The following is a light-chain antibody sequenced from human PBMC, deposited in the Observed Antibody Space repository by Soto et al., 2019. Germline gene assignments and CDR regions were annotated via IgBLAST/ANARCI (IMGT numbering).Light chain of an antibody. CDR2: WAS. CDR3: QQYSSPPWT. Sequence: DIVMTQSPDSLAVSLGERATINCKSSQRVLYSSSNKNYLAWYQQKPGQPPKLLIYWASTRESGVPDRFSGSGSGTDFTLTISSLQAEDVAVYYCQQYSSPPWTFGQGTKVEIK. CDR1: QRVLYSSSNKNY. V-gene: IGKV4-1*01. J-gene: IGKJ1*01.